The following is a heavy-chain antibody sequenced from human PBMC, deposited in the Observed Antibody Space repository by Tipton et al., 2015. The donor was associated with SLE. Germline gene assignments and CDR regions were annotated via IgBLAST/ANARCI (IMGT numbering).Heavy chain of an antibody. Sequence: TLSLTCTVSGGSISSNTWWNWVRQPPGMGLEWIGEIHHRGTTNYNPSLKSRVTISVDKSKSQFSLKLTSVTAADTAVYYCARSLDAAALFDYWGQGALVTVSS. CDR2: IHHRGTT. J-gene: IGHJ4*02. D-gene: IGHD2-2*01. CDR1: GGSISSNTW. CDR3: ARSLDAAALFDY. V-gene: IGHV4-4*02.